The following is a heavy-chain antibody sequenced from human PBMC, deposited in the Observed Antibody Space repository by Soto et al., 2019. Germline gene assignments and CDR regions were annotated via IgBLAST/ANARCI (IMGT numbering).Heavy chain of an antibody. CDR2: IIPIFGTI. CDR1: GGTFSTYG. Sequence: QVQLVQSGAEVTKPGSSVKVSCKASGGTFSTYGITWVQQASGQGLEWMGGIIPIFGTIKFAQKFQGRLTITPDESTSTVYMELSSLTSEDTAVYYCASRERVDAFDVWGQGTMVTVSS. D-gene: IGHD1-26*01. CDR3: ASRERVDAFDV. V-gene: IGHV1-69*01. J-gene: IGHJ3*01.